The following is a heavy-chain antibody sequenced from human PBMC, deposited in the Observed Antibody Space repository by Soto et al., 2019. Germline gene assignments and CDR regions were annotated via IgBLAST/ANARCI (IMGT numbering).Heavy chain of an antibody. CDR3: ARRGQVGIGY. CDR1: GGSFSGYY. J-gene: IGHJ4*02. D-gene: IGHD1-20*01. Sequence: QVQLQQWGAGLLKPSETLSLTCAVYGGSFSGYYWSWIRQPPGKGLEWIGEINHSGSTNYNPSLKXPVXIXADTSKNQFSLKLSSVTAADTAVYYCARRGQVGIGYWGQGTLVTVSS. CDR2: INHSGST. V-gene: IGHV4-34*01.